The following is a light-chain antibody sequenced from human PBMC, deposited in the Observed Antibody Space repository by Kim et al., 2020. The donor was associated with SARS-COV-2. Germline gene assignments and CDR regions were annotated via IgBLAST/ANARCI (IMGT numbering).Light chain of an antibody. CDR3: QRYGGSTQGYT. V-gene: IGKV3-20*01. CDR2: GAS. CDR1: QSVSSSY. Sequence: EIVLTQSPGTLSLSPGERATLSCTASQSVSSSYLAWYQQKPGQAPRLLIYGASRRATGIPDRFSGSGSGTDFTLTISRLEPEDFAVYYCQRYGGSTQGYTFGQGTKVDIK. J-gene: IGKJ2*01.